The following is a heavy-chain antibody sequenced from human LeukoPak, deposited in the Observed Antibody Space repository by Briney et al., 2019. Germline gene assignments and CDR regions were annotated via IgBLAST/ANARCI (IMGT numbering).Heavy chain of an antibody. CDR2: IIPIFGTA. CDR3: ARGGSWYDYYYYMDV. V-gene: IGHV1-69*13. Sequence: ASVKVSCKASGGTFSSYAISWVRQAPGQGLEWMGGIIPIFGTANYAQKFQGRVTITADESTSTAYMELSSLRSEDTAVYYCARGGSWYDYYYYMDVWGKGTTVTVSS. J-gene: IGHJ6*03. D-gene: IGHD6-13*01. CDR1: GGTFSSYA.